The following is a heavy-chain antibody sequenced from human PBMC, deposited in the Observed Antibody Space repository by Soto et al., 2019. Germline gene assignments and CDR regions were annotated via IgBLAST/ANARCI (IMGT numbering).Heavy chain of an antibody. CDR1: GGSISSYY. CDR3: ARDNGDYGFDY. CDR2: IYYSGST. V-gene: IGHV4-59*01. D-gene: IGHD4-17*01. Sequence: SETLSLTCTVSGGSISSYYWSWIRQPPGKGLEWIGYIYYSGSTNYNPSLKSRVTISVDTSKNQFSLKLSSVTAADTAVYYCARDNGDYGFDYWGQGTLLTVSS. J-gene: IGHJ4*02.